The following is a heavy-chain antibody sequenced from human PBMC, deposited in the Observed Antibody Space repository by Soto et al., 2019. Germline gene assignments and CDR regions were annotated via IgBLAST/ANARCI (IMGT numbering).Heavy chain of an antibody. Sequence: PGGSLRLSCAASGFTFSSYGMHWVRQAPGKGLEWVAVIWYDGSNKYYADSVKGRFTISRDNSKNTLYLQMNSLRAEDTAVYYCARDYFSGDSSSLGYWGQGTLVTVSS. V-gene: IGHV3-33*01. J-gene: IGHJ4*02. CDR2: IWYDGSNK. D-gene: IGHD6-6*01. CDR1: GFTFSSYG. CDR3: ARDYFSGDSSSLGY.